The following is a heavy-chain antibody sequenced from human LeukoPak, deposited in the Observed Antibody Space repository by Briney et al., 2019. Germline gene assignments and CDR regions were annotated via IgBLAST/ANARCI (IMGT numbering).Heavy chain of an antibody. V-gene: IGHV3-7*01. CDR2: IKQDGSEI. CDR1: GFTFSTHW. CDR3: AGGARGYNWYFDL. Sequence: GGSLRLSCAASGFTFSTHWMSWVRQAPGKGLEWVANIKQDGSEIYYVDSVRGRFTISRDNAKSSLYLQINSLSAEDTAVYYCAGGARGYNWYFDLWGRGTLVTVSS. D-gene: IGHD3-16*01. J-gene: IGHJ2*01.